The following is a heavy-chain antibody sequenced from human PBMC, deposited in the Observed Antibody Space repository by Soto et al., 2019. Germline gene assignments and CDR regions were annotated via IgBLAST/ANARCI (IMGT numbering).Heavy chain of an antibody. Sequence: EVQLLASGGGLVQPGGSLRLSCAASGFTFSSSAMSWVRQAPGKGLEWVSAISGSGGSTYYADSVKGRFTISRDNSKNTLYLQMNSLRAEDTAVYYCAKPLTKFVGRAYYYGMDVWGQGTTVTVSS. V-gene: IGHV3-23*01. CDR3: AKPLTKFVGRAYYYGMDV. J-gene: IGHJ6*02. D-gene: IGHD1-1*01. CDR2: ISGSGGST. CDR1: GFTFSSSA.